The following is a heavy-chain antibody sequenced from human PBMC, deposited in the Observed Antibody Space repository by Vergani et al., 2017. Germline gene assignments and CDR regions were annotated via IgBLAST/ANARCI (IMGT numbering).Heavy chain of an antibody. CDR2: ISAYNGNT. D-gene: IGHD2-2*01. CDR1: GYTFTSYG. CDR3: ARDIVVVPAASLGYGMDV. J-gene: IGHJ6*02. V-gene: IGHV1-18*01. Sequence: QVQLVQSGAEVKKPGASVKVSCKASGYTFTSYGISWVRQAPGQGLEWMGWISAYNGNTNYAQKLQGRVTMTTDTSTSTAYMELRSLRSDDTAVYSCARDIVVVPAASLGYGMDVWGQGTTVTVSS.